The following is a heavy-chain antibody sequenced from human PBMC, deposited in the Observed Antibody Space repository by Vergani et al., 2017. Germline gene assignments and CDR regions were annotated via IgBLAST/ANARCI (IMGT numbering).Heavy chain of an antibody. CDR2: TYYRFRWYP. CDR1: GDSFSRHSAP. Sequence: QVQLQQSGPGLVKPSQTLSVTCDISGDSFSRHSAPWNWMRQSPSRGLEWLGSTYYRFRWYPDYEVSVKSLITINTDTSKNQVSLQLNSVTPEDTAMYCCTRENWNQSRFDSWGQGTLVTVSS. V-gene: IGHV6-1*01. D-gene: IGHD1-1*01. CDR3: TRENWNQSRFDS. J-gene: IGHJ4*02.